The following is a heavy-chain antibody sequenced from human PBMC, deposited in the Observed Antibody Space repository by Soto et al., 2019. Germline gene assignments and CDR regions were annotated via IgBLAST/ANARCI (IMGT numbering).Heavy chain of an antibody. CDR1: GYTFTSYA. V-gene: IGHV1-3*01. D-gene: IGHD5-18*01. CDR3: ARSPGYCYGDY. J-gene: IGHJ4*02. CDR2: INAGNGNT. Sequence: GASVKVSCKASGYTFTSYAMHWARQAPGQRLEWMGWINAGNGNTKYSQKFQGRVTITRDTSASTAYMELSSLRSEDTAVYYCARSPGYCYGDYWGQGTLVTVPS.